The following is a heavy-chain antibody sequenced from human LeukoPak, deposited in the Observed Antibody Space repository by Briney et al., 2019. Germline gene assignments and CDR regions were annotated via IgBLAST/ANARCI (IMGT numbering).Heavy chain of an antibody. V-gene: IGHV4-34*01. Sequence: SETLSLTCAVYGGSFSGYYWSWIRQPPGKGLEWIGEINHSGSTNYNPSLKSRVTISVDTSKNQFSLKLSSVTAADTAVYYCARAPDSSGYYRYSYYGMDVWGQGTTVTVSS. CDR2: INHSGST. J-gene: IGHJ6*02. CDR1: GGSFSGYY. CDR3: ARAPDSSGYYRYSYYGMDV. D-gene: IGHD3-22*01.